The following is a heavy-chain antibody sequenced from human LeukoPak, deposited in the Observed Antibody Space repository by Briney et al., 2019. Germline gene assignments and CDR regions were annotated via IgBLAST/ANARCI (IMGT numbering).Heavy chain of an antibody. Sequence: GGSLRLSCVASGFSFSTYSIHWVRQAPGKGLEWVAVISYDGSNKYYADSVKGRFTISRDNSKNTLYLQMSSLRAEDTAVYYCAKDLGFYYDSSGLIEDYWGQGTLVTVSS. D-gene: IGHD3-22*01. CDR3: AKDLGFYYDSSGLIEDY. CDR2: ISYDGSNK. J-gene: IGHJ4*02. CDR1: GFSFSTYS. V-gene: IGHV3-30-3*01.